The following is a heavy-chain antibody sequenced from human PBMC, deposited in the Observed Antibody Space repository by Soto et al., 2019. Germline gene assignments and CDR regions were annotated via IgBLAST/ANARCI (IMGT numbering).Heavy chain of an antibody. CDR1: GHTFSSHD. D-gene: IGHD6-6*01. V-gene: IGHV1-8*01. CDR2: MNPNTGNT. Sequence: QVQLVQSGAEVKKPGASVKFSCKASGHTFSSHDSNWVRQATGQGLEWMGWMNPNTGNTGYAQTFQGRVSMPRDTSINTAYMELSSLRSEATAVYYCARGRAEYNSWIRLDYWGQGTLVTVSS. J-gene: IGHJ4*02. CDR3: ARGRAEYNSWIRLDY.